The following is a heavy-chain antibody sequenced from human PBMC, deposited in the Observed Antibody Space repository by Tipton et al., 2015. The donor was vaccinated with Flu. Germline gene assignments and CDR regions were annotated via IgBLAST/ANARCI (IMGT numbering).Heavy chain of an antibody. CDR2: IYYNGST. J-gene: IGHJ4*02. CDR1: GGSISSYY. Sequence: LRLSCTVSGGSISSYYWSWIRQPPGKGLEWIGYIYYNGSTNYNPSLKSRVTISVDTSKNQFSLKLSSVTAADTAVYYCARGVQYYDILTGYTAYFDYWGQGTLVTVSS. CDR3: ARGVQYYDILTGYTAYFDY. D-gene: IGHD3-9*01. V-gene: IGHV4-59*01.